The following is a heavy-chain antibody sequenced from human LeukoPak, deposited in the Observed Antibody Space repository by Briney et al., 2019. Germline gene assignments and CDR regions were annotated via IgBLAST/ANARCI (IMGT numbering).Heavy chain of an antibody. D-gene: IGHD3-16*02. J-gene: IGHJ4*02. Sequence: ASVKVSCKASGYTFTSYGISWVRQAPGQGLEWMGWISAYNGNTNYAQKLQGRVTMTTDTSTSTAYMELRSLRSDDTAVYYCARTSHDYVWGSYRYPLDYWGQGTLVTVSS. V-gene: IGHV1-18*01. CDR3: ARTSHDYVWGSYRYPLDY. CDR2: ISAYNGNT. CDR1: GYTFTSYG.